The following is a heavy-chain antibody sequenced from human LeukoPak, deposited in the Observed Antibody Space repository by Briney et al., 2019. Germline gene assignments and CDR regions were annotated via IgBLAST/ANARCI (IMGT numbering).Heavy chain of an antibody. J-gene: IGHJ4*02. CDR2: IYYSGST. V-gene: IGHV4-31*03. Sequence: SQTLSLTCTVSGGSISSGGYYWSWIRQHPGKGLEWIGYIYYSGSTNYNPSLKSRVTISVDTSKNQFSLKLSSVTAADTAVYYCARDGDYGPYFDYWGQGTLVTVSS. CDR1: GGSISSGGYY. CDR3: ARDGDYGPYFDY. D-gene: IGHD4-17*01.